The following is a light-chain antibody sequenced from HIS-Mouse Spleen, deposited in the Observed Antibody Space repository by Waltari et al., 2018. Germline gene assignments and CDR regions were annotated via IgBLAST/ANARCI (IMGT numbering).Light chain of an antibody. V-gene: IGKV1-5*03. CDR1: QSISSW. J-gene: IGKJ4*01. Sequence: DIQMTQSPSTLSASVGDRVTITCRASQSISSWLAWYQQKPGKAPKLLICKASSLESGVPSRFSGSVSGTEFTLTISSLQPDDFATYYCQQYNSYSLTFGGGTKVEIK. CDR3: QQYNSYSLT. CDR2: KAS.